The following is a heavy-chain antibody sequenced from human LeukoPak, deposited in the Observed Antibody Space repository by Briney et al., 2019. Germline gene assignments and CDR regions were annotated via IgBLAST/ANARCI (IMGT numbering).Heavy chain of an antibody. CDR1: RLTFSSYA. J-gene: IGHJ5*02. Sequence: PGGSLRLSCAASRLTFSSYAMSWVRQAPGKGLEWVSAVSGSGGSTYYADSVKGRFTISRDNSKNTLYLQMNSLRAEDTAVYYCAKTRYNWNSGPFDPWGQGTLVTVSS. D-gene: IGHD1-7*01. V-gene: IGHV3-23*01. CDR3: AKTRYNWNSGPFDP. CDR2: VSGSGGST.